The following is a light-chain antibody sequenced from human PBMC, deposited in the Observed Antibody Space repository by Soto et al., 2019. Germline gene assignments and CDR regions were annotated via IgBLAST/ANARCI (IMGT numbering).Light chain of an antibody. CDR1: QSVSSN. CDR2: GAS. J-gene: IGKJ2*02. V-gene: IGKV3-15*01. Sequence: TLSVSPGERATLSCRASQSVSSNLAWYQQKPGQAPRLLIYGASTRATGIPARFSGSRSGTEFTLTISSLQSEDFAVYYCQQYNNWPPWTFGQGTKLEIK. CDR3: QQYNNWPPWT.